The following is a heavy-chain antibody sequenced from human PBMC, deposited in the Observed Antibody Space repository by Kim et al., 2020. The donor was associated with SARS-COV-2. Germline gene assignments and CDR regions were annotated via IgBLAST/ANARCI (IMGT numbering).Heavy chain of an antibody. V-gene: IGHV3-74*01. Sequence: GGSLRLSCAASGFTFSGYWMHWVRQVPEKGLVWLSRISSDDSSTDYADSVKGRFTISRDVASNTLYLQMNSLRVDDAGLYYCARSPSADALDWWSQGTLVTVSS. CDR1: GFTFSGYW. J-gene: IGHJ4*02. CDR2: ISSDDSST. CDR3: ARSPSADALDW.